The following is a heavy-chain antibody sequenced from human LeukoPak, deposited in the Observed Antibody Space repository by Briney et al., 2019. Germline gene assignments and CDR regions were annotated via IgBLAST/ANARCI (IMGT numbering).Heavy chain of an antibody. J-gene: IGHJ4*02. CDR1: GFTFSSYG. Sequence: GGSLRLPCAASGFTFSSYGMHWVRQAPGKGLEYVSAISSNGDSTYYANSVKGRFTISRDNSKNTLYLQMGSLRAEDMAVYYCARASSYYYDSSGYYVFAYWGQGTLVTVSS. D-gene: IGHD3-22*01. CDR2: ISSNGDST. V-gene: IGHV3-64*01. CDR3: ARASSYYYDSSGYYVFAY.